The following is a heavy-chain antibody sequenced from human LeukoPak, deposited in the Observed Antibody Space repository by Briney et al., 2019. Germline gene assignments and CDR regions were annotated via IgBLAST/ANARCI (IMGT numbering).Heavy chain of an antibody. D-gene: IGHD3-22*01. CDR2: ISSSSSYI. V-gene: IGHV3-21*01. J-gene: IGHJ5*02. CDR1: GFTFSSYS. CDR3: ARDYDYYDSSGYYL. Sequence: GGSLRLSCAASGFTFSSYSMNWVRQATGKGLEWVSSISSSSSYIYYADSVKGRFTISRDNAKNSLYLQMNSLRAEDTAVYYCARDYDYYDSSGYYLWGQGTLVTVSS.